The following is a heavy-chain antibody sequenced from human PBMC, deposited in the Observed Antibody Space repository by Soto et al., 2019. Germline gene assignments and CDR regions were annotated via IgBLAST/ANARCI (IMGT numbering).Heavy chain of an antibody. CDR1: GFTFSSYA. V-gene: IGHV3-23*01. CDR3: AKGTTTMIVVVIISYFDY. J-gene: IGHJ4*02. Sequence: EVQLLESGGGLVQPGGSLRLSCAASGFTFSSYAMSWVRQAPGKGLEWVSAISGSGGSTYYADSVKGRFTISRDNFKNTLYLQMNSLRAEDTAVYYCAKGTTTMIVVVIISYFDYWGQGTLVTVSS. D-gene: IGHD3-22*01. CDR2: ISGSGGST.